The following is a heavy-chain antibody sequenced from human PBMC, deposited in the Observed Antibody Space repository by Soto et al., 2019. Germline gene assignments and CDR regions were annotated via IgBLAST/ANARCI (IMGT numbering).Heavy chain of an antibody. CDR1: VYTFTSYG. D-gene: IGHD3-16*02. V-gene: IGHV1-18*01. Sequence: ASVTVSCKASVYTFTSYGISWVRQAPGQGLEWMGWISAYNGNTNYAQKLQGRVTMTTDTSTSTAYMELRSLRSDDTAVYYCARDHDYVWGSYRYYYYYYGMDVWGQGTTVTVSS. CDR3: ARDHDYVWGSYRYYYYYYGMDV. J-gene: IGHJ6*02. CDR2: ISAYNGNT.